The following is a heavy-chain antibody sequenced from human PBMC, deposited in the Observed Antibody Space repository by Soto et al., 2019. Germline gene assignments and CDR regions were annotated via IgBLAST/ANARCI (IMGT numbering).Heavy chain of an antibody. J-gene: IGHJ4*02. D-gene: IGHD6-13*01. CDR2: IYHSGST. Sequence: SDPLSLTCAVSGGSISSGGYSWSWIRQPPGKGLEWIGYIYHSGSTYYNPSLKSRVTISVDRYKNQCSLKLSSVNAADTAVYYCARNKGSTVDYWGKGTLVTVSS. CDR3: ARNKGSTVDY. CDR1: GGSISSGGYS. V-gene: IGHV4-30-2*01.